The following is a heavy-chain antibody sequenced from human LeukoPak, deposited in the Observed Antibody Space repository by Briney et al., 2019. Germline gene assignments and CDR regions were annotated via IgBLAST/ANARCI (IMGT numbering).Heavy chain of an antibody. CDR3: ARGRKVRGVITLDY. Sequence: PSETLSLTCAVYGGSFSGYYWSWIRQPPGKGLEWIGEINHSGSTNYNPSLKSRVTISVDTSKNQFSLKLSSVTAADTAVYYCARGRKVRGVITLDYWGQGTLATVSS. J-gene: IGHJ4*02. V-gene: IGHV4-34*01. D-gene: IGHD3-10*01. CDR2: INHSGST. CDR1: GGSFSGYY.